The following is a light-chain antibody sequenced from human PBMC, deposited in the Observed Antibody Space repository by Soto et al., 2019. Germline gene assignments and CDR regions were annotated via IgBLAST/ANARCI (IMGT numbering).Light chain of an antibody. CDR2: DAS. CDR1: QSVYSN. Sequence: EIVMTQSPVTLSVSPGEGVTLSCRASQSVYSNLAWYQQKPGQAPRLLIYDASARAPDIPAMFSGSGSGKDFTLTVSRLQSEDFAVYYCQQYTNWPLTFGGGTRVEIK. V-gene: IGKV3-15*01. J-gene: IGKJ4*01. CDR3: QQYTNWPLT.